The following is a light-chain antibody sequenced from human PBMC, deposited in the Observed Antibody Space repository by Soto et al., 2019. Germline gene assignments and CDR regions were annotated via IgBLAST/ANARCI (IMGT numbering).Light chain of an antibody. CDR1: QSINDW. CDR3: QHWHGFSWT. V-gene: IGKV1-5*03. J-gene: IGKJ1*01. CDR2: TAS. Sequence: DIQMTQSPSTLSASVGDRVTITCRASQSINDWVARYQQKQGRAAMFLINTASNLESGVPSKFSGSGSGTEFTLTISSLQPDDFATYYCQHWHGFSWTFGQGTKVEIK.